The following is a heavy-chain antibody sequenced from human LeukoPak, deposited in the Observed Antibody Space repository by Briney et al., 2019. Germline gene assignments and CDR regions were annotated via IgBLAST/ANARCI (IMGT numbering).Heavy chain of an antibody. D-gene: IGHD4-23*01. Sequence: HSGGSLRLSCLASGFTVGNNHMSWVRQAPGKGLEWVSIIYDSGRTNYADSVKGRFTISRDNSKNTLNLQMNSLRADDTALYYCIGHGGYSFWGQGTLVTVSS. J-gene: IGHJ4*02. CDR1: GFTVGNNH. V-gene: IGHV3-66*01. CDR3: IGHGGYSF. CDR2: IYDSGRT.